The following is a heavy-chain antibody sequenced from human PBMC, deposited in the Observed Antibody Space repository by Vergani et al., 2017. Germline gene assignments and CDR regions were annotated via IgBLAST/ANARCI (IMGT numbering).Heavy chain of an antibody. J-gene: IGHJ4*02. V-gene: IGHV1-69*04. CDR3: ARERCSSTSCDGVDY. CDR1: GGTFSSYA. CDR2: IIPILGIA. Sequence: QVQLVQSGAEVKKPGSSVKVSCKASGGTFSSYAISWVRQAPGQGLEWMGRIIPILGIANYAQKCKGRVTITADKSTSTAYMELSSLRSEDTAVYYCARERCSSTSCDGVDYWGQGTLVTVSS. D-gene: IGHD2-2*01.